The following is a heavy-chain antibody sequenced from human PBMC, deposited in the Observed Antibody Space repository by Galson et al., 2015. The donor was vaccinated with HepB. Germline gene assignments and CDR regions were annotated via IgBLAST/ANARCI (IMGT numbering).Heavy chain of an antibody. Sequence: SVKVSCKASGGTFSSSVISWVRQAPGQGLEWMGGIIPMFDTANYARRFQGRVTITADKSTSTVHMDLSSLTSDDTAVYYCAATYYPDSSGHPPLFDYYYYGMDVWGQGTTVTVSS. CDR2: IIPMFDTA. V-gene: IGHV1-69*06. D-gene: IGHD3-22*01. CDR3: AATYYPDSSGHPPLFDYYYYGMDV. CDR1: GGTFSSSV. J-gene: IGHJ6*02.